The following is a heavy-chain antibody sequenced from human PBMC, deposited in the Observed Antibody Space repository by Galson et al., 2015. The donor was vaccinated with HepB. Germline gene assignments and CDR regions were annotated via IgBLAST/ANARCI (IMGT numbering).Heavy chain of an antibody. J-gene: IGHJ4*02. Sequence: SLRLSCAAYGFTFNYAWMNWVRQAPGKGLEWVGRIKSEDEDGTTIYAAPARERFTILRDDSKDTLYLQLNSLTTEDTAAYHCVTSLGFGYGSTIVATDYWGQGTLVTVSS. CDR2: IKSEDEDGTT. V-gene: IGHV3-15*01. D-gene: IGHD3-10*01. CDR3: VTSLGFGYGSTIVATDY. CDR1: GFTFNYAW.